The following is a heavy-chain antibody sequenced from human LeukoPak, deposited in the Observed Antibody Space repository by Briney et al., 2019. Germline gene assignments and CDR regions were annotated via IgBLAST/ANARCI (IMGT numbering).Heavy chain of an antibody. Sequence: PGGSLRLSCEASGFPFSSNSMSWVRQARGKGLEWVSSITSSSRYIYYADSVKGRFTISRDNAKNSLYLQMNSLRAEDTAVYYCAELGITMIGGVWGKGTTVTISS. J-gene: IGHJ6*04. D-gene: IGHD3-10*02. V-gene: IGHV3-21*01. CDR2: ITSSSRYI. CDR3: AELGITMIGGV. CDR1: GFPFSSNS.